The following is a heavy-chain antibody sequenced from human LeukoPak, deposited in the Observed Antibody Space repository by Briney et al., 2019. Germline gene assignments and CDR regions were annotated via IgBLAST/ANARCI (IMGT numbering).Heavy chain of an antibody. CDR1: GYTFTGYY. J-gene: IGHJ5*02. Sequence: ASVKVSCKASGYTFTGYYMHWVRQAPGQGLEWMGIINPRGGSASYAQKFQGRVILTRDTSTSTVQMELSSLRSEDTAIYYCARLVVGTATRWFDPWGQGTLVTVSS. V-gene: IGHV1-46*01. CDR3: ARLVVGTATRWFDP. D-gene: IGHD2-15*01. CDR2: INPRGGSA.